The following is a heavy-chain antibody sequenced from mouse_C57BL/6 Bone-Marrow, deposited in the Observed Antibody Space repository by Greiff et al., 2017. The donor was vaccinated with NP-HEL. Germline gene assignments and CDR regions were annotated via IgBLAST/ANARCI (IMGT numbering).Heavy chain of an antibody. J-gene: IGHJ2*01. Sequence: QVQLQQPGAELVMPGASVKLSCKASGYTFTGYWMHWVKQRPGQGLEWIGEIDPSDSYTNYNQKFKGKSTLTVDKSSSTAYMQLSSLTSEDSAVYYCARSYGSSYDYFDYWGQGTTLTVSS. D-gene: IGHD1-1*01. CDR1: GYTFTGYW. V-gene: IGHV1-69*01. CDR3: ARSYGSSYDYFDY. CDR2: IDPSDSYT.